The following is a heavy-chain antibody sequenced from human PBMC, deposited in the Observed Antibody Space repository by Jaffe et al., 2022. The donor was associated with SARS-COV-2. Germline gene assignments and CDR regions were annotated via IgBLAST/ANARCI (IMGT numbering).Heavy chain of an antibody. CDR3: ARDYSDAFDI. V-gene: IGHV3-21*01. D-gene: IGHD2-15*01. J-gene: IGHJ3*02. CDR1: GFTFSTFG. CDR2: IRSSGSYI. Sequence: EVQLVESGGGLVKPGGSLRLSCAASGFTFSTFGMNWVRQAPGKGLEWVSSIRSSGSYIYYADSVRGRFTISRDYAKNSLYLQMNSLRAEDTAVYYCARDYSDAFDIWGQGTVVTVSS.